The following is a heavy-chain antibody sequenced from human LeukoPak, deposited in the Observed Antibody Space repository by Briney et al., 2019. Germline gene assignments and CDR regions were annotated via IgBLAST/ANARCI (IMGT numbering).Heavy chain of an antibody. CDR1: GGSFSGYY. CDR2: INHSGST. V-gene: IGHV4-34*01. D-gene: IGHD6-19*01. CDR3: ARTFSSGWYPTGEYYYYGMDV. Sequence: SETVSLTRAVYGGSFSGYYWSWIRQPPGKGLEWIGEINHSGSTNYNPSLKSRVTISVDTSKNQFSLKLSSVTAADTAVYYCARTFSSGWYPTGEYYYYGMDVWGKGTTVTVSS. J-gene: IGHJ6*04.